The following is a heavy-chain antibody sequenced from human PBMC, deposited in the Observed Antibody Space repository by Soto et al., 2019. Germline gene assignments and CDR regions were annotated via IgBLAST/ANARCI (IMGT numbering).Heavy chain of an antibody. Sequence: QGQLVQSWAEVKKPGSSVKVSCKASGGTFSSYAISWVRQAPGQGLEWMGGIIPIFGTANYAQKFQGRVTITADESTSTAYMELSSLRSEYTAVYDCSINHYSSSWYGFDPWGQGTLVTVSS. V-gene: IGHV1-69*12. CDR1: GGTFSSYA. CDR2: IIPIFGTA. CDR3: SINHYSSSWYGFDP. J-gene: IGHJ5*02. D-gene: IGHD6-13*01.